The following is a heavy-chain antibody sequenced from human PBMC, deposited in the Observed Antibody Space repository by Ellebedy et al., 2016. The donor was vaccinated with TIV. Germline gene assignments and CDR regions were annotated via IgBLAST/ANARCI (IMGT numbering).Heavy chain of an antibody. D-gene: IGHD3-22*01. CDR2: MNPNSGNT. J-gene: IGHJ1*01. CDR1: GYTFTSYD. CDR3: ARDFPDPMSINYYDSQRAEYFQH. Sequence: ASVKVSCXASGYTFTSYDINWVRQATGQGLEWMGWMNPNSGNTGYAQKFQGRVTMTRNTSISTAYMELSSLRSEDTAVYYCARDFPDPMSINYYDSQRAEYFQHWGQGTLVTVSS. V-gene: IGHV1-8*01.